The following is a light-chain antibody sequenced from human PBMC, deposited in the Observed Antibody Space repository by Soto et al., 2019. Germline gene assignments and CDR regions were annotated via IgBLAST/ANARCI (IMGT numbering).Light chain of an antibody. J-gene: IGKJ1*01. CDR3: QQYNDWPLT. CDR2: GAS. V-gene: IGKV3-15*01. CDR1: QSVSSN. Sequence: EIVMTQSPSTLSVSPGERVTLSCRASQSVSSNLAWYQQKPGQAPSLLLYGASTRPTGIPARFSGSGSGTEFTLTISSLQSEDFEVYYCQQYNDWPLTFGQGTKVAIK.